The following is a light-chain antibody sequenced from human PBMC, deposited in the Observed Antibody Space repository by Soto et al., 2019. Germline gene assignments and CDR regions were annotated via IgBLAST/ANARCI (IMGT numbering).Light chain of an antibody. CDR3: CSSAGSAWV. V-gene: IGLV2-11*01. CDR1: SSDVVGYNY. CDR2: DVS. Sequence: QSALTQPRSVSGSPGQSVTISCTGTSSDVVGYNYVSWYQQHPGKAPKLMIYDVSKRPSGVPDRFSGSKSGTTASLTISGLQAEDEADYYCCSSAGSAWVFGGGTKLTVL. J-gene: IGLJ2*01.